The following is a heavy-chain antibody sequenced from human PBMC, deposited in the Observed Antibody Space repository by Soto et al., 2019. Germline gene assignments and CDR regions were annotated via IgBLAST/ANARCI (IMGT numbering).Heavy chain of an antibody. D-gene: IGHD6-6*01. CDR3: ARDQESTSSSHYYYYYGMDV. CDR2: IYYSGIT. V-gene: IGHV4-39*02. J-gene: IGHJ6*02. CDR1: GGSISSSSYY. Sequence: DTLSLTCTVSGGSISSSSYYWGWIRQPPGKGLEWIGSIYYSGITYYNPSLKSRVTISVDTSKNQFSLKLSSVTAADTAVYYCARDQESTSSSHYYYYYGMDVWG.